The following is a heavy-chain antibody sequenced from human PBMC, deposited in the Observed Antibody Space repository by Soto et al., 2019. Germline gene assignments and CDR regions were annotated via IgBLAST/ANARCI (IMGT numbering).Heavy chain of an antibody. CDR3: AREGYYGSGSYYGWFDP. D-gene: IGHD3-10*01. CDR1: GGSFSGYY. J-gene: IGHJ5*02. CDR2: INHSGST. V-gene: IGHV4-34*01. Sequence: SETLSLTCAVYGGSFSGYYWSWIRQPPGKGLEWIGEINHSGSTNYNPSLKSRVTISVDTSKNQFSLMLSSVTAADTAVYYCAREGYYGSGSYYGWFDPWGQGTLVTVSS.